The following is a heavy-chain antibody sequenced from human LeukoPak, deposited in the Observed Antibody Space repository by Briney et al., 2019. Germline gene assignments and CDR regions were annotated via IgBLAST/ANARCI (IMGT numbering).Heavy chain of an antibody. D-gene: IGHD6-13*01. CDR1: RFSLSTSGVG. V-gene: IGHV2-5*02. J-gene: IGHJ3*02. Sequence: SGPTLVKPTQTLTLTCTFSRFSLSTSGVGVGWIRQPPGKALEWLALIYWDDDKRYSPSLKSRLTITKDTSKNQVVLTMTNMDPVDTATYYCAHSSSWYSGSAFDIWGQGTMVTVSS. CDR2: IYWDDDK. CDR3: AHSSSWYSGSAFDI.